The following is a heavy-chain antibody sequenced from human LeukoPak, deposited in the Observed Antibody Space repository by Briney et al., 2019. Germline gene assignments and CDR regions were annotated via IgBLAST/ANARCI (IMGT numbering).Heavy chain of an antibody. CDR3: AREIGYSYGSNWFDP. D-gene: IGHD5-18*01. V-gene: IGHV4-38-2*02. CDR1: GYSISSGYY. J-gene: IGHJ5*02. Sequence: PSETLSLTCAVSGYSISSGYYWGWIRQPPGEGLEWIGRIYHSGSTYYNPSLKSRVTISVDTSKNQFSLKLSSVTAADTAVYYCAREIGYSYGSNWFDPWGQGTLVTVPS. CDR2: IYHSGST.